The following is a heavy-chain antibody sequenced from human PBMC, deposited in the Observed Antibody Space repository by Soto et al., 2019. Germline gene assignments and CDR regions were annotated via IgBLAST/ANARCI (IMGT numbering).Heavy chain of an antibody. D-gene: IGHD5-12*01. V-gene: IGHV1-8*01. J-gene: IGHJ4*02. Sequence: ASVKVSCPASGYTFTSYDINWVRQATGQGLAWMGWMNPNSGNTGYAQKFQGGVTMTRNTSISTAYMELSSLRSEDTAVDYCARGRGYSGYGDDWGQATLFTVSS. CDR2: MNPNSGNT. CDR1: GYTFTSYD. CDR3: ARGRGYSGYGDD.